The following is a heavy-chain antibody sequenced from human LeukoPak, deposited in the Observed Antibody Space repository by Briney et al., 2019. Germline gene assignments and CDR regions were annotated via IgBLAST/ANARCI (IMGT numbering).Heavy chain of an antibody. D-gene: IGHD2-2*02. CDR3: ARGGLGYCSSTSCYIIDY. J-gene: IGHJ4*02. Sequence: ASVKVSCKASGYTFTSYDINWVRQATGQGLEWMGWMNPNSGNTGYAQKFQCRVTITRNTSISTAYMELSSLRSEDTAVYYCARGGLGYCSSTSCYIIDYWGQGTLVTVSS. V-gene: IGHV1-8*03. CDR1: GYTFTSYD. CDR2: MNPNSGNT.